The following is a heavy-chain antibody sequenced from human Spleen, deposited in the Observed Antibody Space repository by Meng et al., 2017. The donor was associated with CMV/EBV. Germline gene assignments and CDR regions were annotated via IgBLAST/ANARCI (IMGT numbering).Heavy chain of an antibody. J-gene: IGHJ4*02. CDR2: ISSSSSYI. V-gene: IGHV3-21*01. D-gene: IGHD4-11*01. CDR1: GFTFSSYT. CDR3: ARGVGTTDDS. Sequence: GGSLRLSCAASGFTFSSYTMNWVRQAPGKGLEWVSSISSSSSYIYYADSVKGRFTISRDSAKNSLYLQMNSLRAEDTAVYYCARGVGTTDDSWGQGTLVTVSS.